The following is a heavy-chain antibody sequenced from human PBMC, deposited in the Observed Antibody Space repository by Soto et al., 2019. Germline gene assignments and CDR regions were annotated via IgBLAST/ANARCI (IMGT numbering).Heavy chain of an antibody. Sequence: QVQLVQSGAEVKKPGASVKVSCKASGYTFTSYGISWVRQAPGQGLEWMGWISAYNGNTKYAQKLQGRVTMTTDTSTSTGYMEVRSLRSDDTAVYYCAGVGSGYYYAFDIWGQGTMVTVSS. CDR3: AGVGSGYYYAFDI. CDR2: ISAYNGNT. D-gene: IGHD3-22*01. V-gene: IGHV1-18*01. J-gene: IGHJ3*02. CDR1: GYTFTSYG.